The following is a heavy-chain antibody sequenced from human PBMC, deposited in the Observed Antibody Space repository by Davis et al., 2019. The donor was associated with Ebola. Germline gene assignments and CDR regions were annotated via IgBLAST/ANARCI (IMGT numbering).Heavy chain of an antibody. V-gene: IGHV3-64*01. D-gene: IGHD3-3*01. CDR2: ISSNGGST. Sequence: GESLKISCAASGFTFSSYAMHWVRQAAGKGLEYVSSISSNGGSTYYANSVKGRFTISRDNSKNTLYLQMGSLRAEDMAVYYCARGADYDFWSGYPWGYYYGMDVWGQGTTVTVSS. CDR3: ARGADYDFWSGYPWGYYYGMDV. J-gene: IGHJ6*02. CDR1: GFTFSSYA.